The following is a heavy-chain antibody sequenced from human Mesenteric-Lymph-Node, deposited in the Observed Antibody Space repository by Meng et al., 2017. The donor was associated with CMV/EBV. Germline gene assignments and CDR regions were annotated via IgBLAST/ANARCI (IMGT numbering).Heavy chain of an antibody. CDR3: ARHQRWLKSEGGFNY. Sequence: QVQVQEWGAGLLTPSETLSLTCAVYGGSFSGYYWSWIRQPPGKGLEWIGEINHSGSTNYNPSLKSRVTISVDTSKNQFSLKLSSVTAADTAVYYCARHQRWLKSEGGFNYWGQGTLVTVSS. D-gene: IGHD4-23*01. J-gene: IGHJ4*02. CDR1: GGSFSGYY. CDR2: INHSGST. V-gene: IGHV4-34*01.